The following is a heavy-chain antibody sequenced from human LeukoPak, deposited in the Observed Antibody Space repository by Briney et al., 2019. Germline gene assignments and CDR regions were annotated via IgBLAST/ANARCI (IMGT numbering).Heavy chain of an antibody. CDR2: MDPNSGNT. D-gene: IGHD6-13*01. CDR3: ARGDSSSWYRYYYYYYMDV. CDR1: GYTFTGYY. J-gene: IGHJ6*03. Sequence: ASVKVSCKASGYTFTGYYMHWVRQATGQGLEWMGWMDPNSGNTGYAQKFQGRVTITRNTSISTAYMELSSLRSEDTAVYYCARGDSSSWYRYYYYYYMDVWGKGTTVTVSS. V-gene: IGHV1-8*03.